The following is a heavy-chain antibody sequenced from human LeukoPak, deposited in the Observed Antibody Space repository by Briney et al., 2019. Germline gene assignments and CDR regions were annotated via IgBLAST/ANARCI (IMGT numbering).Heavy chain of an antibody. Sequence: SGGSLRLSCAASGFTFSTCAMHWVRQAPGKGLEWVAAISSDGSNNYYADSVKGRFTISRDKSKNTLSLQMNGLRVEDTAVYYCAKVMPPGRIRFYSYYMDVWGKGTTVTVS. D-gene: IGHD2-15*01. V-gene: IGHV3-30-3*01. CDR2: ISSDGSNN. J-gene: IGHJ6*03. CDR1: GFTFSTCA. CDR3: AKVMPPGRIRFYSYYMDV.